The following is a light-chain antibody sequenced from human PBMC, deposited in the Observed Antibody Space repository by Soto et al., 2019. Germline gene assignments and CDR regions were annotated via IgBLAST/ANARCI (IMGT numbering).Light chain of an antibody. CDR1: QSVGSL. CDR3: QQSYSPPYT. V-gene: IGKV1-39*01. J-gene: IGKJ2*01. Sequence: DTPMTQSPSSLSASVGDRVTITCRASQSVGSLLNWFQQKPGKAPKLLIYAASTLQSGAPSRFSGSGAGTDFTLIISSLQPEDFATYYCQQSYSPPYTFGPGTKLDI. CDR2: AAS.